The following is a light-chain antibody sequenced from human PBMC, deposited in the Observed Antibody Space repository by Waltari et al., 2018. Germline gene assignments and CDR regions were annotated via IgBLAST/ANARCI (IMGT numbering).Light chain of an antibody. V-gene: IGLV2-14*01. CDR3: SSYTNSGNVV. J-gene: IGLJ2*01. Sequence: QPARTQPAPVSGSPGPAIPTPCPGTSSDIGRYNYASWYQHHPGKAPKLVISEVSNRPSGVSNRFSGSKSGNTASLTISGLQAEDGAHYYCSSYTNSGNVVFGGGTKLTVL. CDR1: SSDIGRYNY. CDR2: EVS.